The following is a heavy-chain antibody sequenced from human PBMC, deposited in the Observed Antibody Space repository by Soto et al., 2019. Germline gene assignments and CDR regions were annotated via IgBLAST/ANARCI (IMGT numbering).Heavy chain of an antibody. J-gene: IGHJ5*02. CDR1: GGTFSSYA. CDR2: IIPIFGTA. D-gene: IGHD3-22*01. V-gene: IGHV1-69*01. CDR3: AREPPDYYDSSGLKGAT. Sequence: QVQLVQSGAEVKKPGSSVKVSCKASGGTFSSYAISWVRQAPGQGLEWMGGIIPIFGTANYAQKCQGRDTITADESTNTAYMELISLRSEDTAVYYCAREPPDYYDSSGLKGATWGQGTLVTVSS.